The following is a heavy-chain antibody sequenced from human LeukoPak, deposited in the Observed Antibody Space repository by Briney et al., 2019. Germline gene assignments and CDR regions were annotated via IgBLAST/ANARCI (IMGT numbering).Heavy chain of an antibody. V-gene: IGHV4-4*07. CDR1: GGSISGYH. CDR3: ARHREYSSSSPFDY. CDR2: IYTGGST. J-gene: IGHJ4*02. Sequence: SETLSLTCTVSGGSISGYHWTWMRQPAGKGLEWIGRIYTGGSTKYNPSLTSRVTMSLDTSKNQFSLRVTSVTAADTAVYYCARHREYSSSSPFDYWGQGTLVTVSS. D-gene: IGHD6-6*01.